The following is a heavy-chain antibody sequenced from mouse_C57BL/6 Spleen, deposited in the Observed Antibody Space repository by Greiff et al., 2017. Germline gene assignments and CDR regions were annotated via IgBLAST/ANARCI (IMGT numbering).Heavy chain of an antibody. D-gene: IGHD3-2*02. J-gene: IGHJ2*01. CDR2: IDPSDSET. CDR1: GYTFTSYW. V-gene: IGHV1-52*01. CDR3: ARWAAQATYFDY. Sequence: QVQLQQPGAELVRPGSSVKLSCKASGYTFTSYWMHWVKQRPIQGLEWIGNIDPSDSETHYNQKFKDKATLTVDKSSSTAYMQLSSLTSEDSAVYYCARWAAQATYFDYWGQGTTLTVSS.